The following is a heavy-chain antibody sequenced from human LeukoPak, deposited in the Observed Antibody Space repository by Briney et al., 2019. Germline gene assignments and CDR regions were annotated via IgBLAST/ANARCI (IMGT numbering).Heavy chain of an antibody. CDR2: ISSSSSYI. CDR1: GFTFSSYA. J-gene: IGHJ4*02. D-gene: IGHD6-13*01. V-gene: IGHV3-21*01. Sequence: GGSLRLSCAASGFTFSSYAMSWVRQAPGKGLEGVSSISSSSSYIYYADSVKGRFTISRDNAKNSLYLQMNSLRAEDTPVYYCPKASLGQQLVPFDYRGQGTLVTVSS. CDR3: PKASLGQQLVPFDY.